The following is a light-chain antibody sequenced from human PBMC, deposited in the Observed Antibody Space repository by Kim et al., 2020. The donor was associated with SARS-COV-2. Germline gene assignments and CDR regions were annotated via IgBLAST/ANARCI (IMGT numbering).Light chain of an antibody. CDR1: NSGNKY. Sequence: SYELTQPPSVSVSPGQTASITCSGDNSGNKYACWYQQKPGQSPVLVIYQDSKRPSGIPERFSGSNPGNTATLTISGTQAMDEADYYCQAWDSSTAVFGGG. V-gene: IGLV3-1*01. J-gene: IGLJ2*01. CDR3: QAWDSSTAV. CDR2: QDS.